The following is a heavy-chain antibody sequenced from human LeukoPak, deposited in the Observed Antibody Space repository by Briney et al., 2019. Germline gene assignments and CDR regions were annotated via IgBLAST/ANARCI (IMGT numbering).Heavy chain of an antibody. J-gene: IGHJ4*02. CDR2: ISYDESNK. CDR1: GFTFSSYA. D-gene: IGHD6-6*01. V-gene: IGHV3-30-3*01. CDR3: ARGIAAFDY. Sequence: PGRSLRLSCAASGFTFSSYAMHWVRQAPGKGLEWVAVISYDESNKYYADSVKGRFTISRDNSKNTLYLQMNSLRAEDTAVYYCARGIAAFDYWGQGTLVTVSS.